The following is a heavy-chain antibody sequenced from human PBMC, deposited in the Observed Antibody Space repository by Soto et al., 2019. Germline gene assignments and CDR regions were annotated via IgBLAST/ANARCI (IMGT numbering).Heavy chain of an antibody. J-gene: IGHJ5*02. D-gene: IGHD6-13*01. CDR3: ARASTAAGQLNWFDP. CDR2: IYYSGST. V-gene: IGHV4-31*03. CDR1: GGSISSGGYY. Sequence: QVQLQESGPGLVKPSQTLSLTCTVSGGSISSGGYYWSWIRQHPGKGLEWIGYIYYSGSTYYNPSLKSRVIISVDTSKNQFALKLSAVTAADTAVYYCARASTAAGQLNWFDPWGQGTLVTVSS.